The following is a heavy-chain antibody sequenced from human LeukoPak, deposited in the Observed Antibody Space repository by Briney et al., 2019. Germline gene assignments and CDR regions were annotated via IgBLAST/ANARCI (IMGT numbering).Heavy chain of an antibody. Sequence: PSETLSLTCAVSGGSISSGGYSWSWVRQPPGKGLEWIGYIYYSGSTYYNPSLKSRATISVDTSKNQFSLKLSSVTAADTAVYYCAREPISGYFDYWGQGTLVTVSS. V-gene: IGHV4-30-4*07. D-gene: IGHD3-9*01. CDR1: GGSISSGGYS. J-gene: IGHJ4*02. CDR2: IYYSGST. CDR3: AREPISGYFDY.